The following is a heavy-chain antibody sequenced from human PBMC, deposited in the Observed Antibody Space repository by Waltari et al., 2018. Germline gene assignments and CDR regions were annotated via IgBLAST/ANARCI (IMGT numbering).Heavy chain of an antibody. CDR1: GDSMNYW. J-gene: IGHJ4*02. D-gene: IGHD2-15*01. Sequence: QLKLQESGPGLVKPSGTLSLICAVSGDSMNYWWSWVRQPPGTGLEWIGQVLGSGRTNYNPSFASRVTISLDTSTHQFALKMTSATAADTALYYCARDRGRGLYLDTWGQGILVTVSP. CDR2: VLGSGRT. V-gene: IGHV4-4*02. CDR3: ARDRGRGLYLDT.